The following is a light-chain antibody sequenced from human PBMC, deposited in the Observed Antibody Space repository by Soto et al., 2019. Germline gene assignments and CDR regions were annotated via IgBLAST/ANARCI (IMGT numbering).Light chain of an antibody. CDR2: GAS. CDR1: QSVSSRW. J-gene: IGKJ2*01. V-gene: IGKV3-20*01. CDR3: QQYGSSPNT. Sequence: EIVLTQSPGTLSLSPGEGATLSCRASQSVSSRWLVWYQQKPGQAPRLLIYGASSRATGIPDRFSGSGSGTDFTLTISRLEPGDFAVYYCQQYGSSPNTFGQGTKVEMK.